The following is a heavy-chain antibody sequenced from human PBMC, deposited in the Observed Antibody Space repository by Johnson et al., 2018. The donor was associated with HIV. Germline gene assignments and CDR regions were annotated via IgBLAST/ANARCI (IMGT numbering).Heavy chain of an antibody. J-gene: IGHJ3*02. D-gene: IGHD3-10*01. V-gene: IGHV3-23*04. Sequence: VQLVESGGGLVKPGGSLRLSCAASGFTFSDYYMSWIRQAPGKGLEWVSAISGSGGSTYYADSVKGRFTISRDNSKNTLYLQMNSLRAEDTAVYYCARDSVGSPSAFDIWGQGTKVTVSS. CDR2: ISGSGGST. CDR3: ARDSVGSPSAFDI. CDR1: GFTFSDYY.